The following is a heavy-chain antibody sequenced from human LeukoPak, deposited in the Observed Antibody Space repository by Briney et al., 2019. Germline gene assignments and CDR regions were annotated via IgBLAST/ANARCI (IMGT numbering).Heavy chain of an antibody. CDR1: GFTFSIYA. J-gene: IGHJ4*02. D-gene: IGHD3-10*01. CDR3: ARVGPGSYYNLYYFDY. Sequence: PGGSLRLSCAASGFTFSIYAMSWVRQAPGKGLEWVSVIYSGGSTYYADSVKGRFTISRDNSKNTLYLQMNSLRAEDTAVYYCARVGPGSYYNLYYFDYWGQGTLVTVSS. V-gene: IGHV3-66*01. CDR2: IYSGGST.